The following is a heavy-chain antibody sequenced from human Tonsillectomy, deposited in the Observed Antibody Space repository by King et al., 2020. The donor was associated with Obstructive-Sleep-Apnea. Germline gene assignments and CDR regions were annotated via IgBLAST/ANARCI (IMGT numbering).Heavy chain of an antibody. Sequence: VQLVESGGGLVKPGGSLRLSCAASGFTFSNAWMSWVRQAPGKGLEWVGRIRSKTDGGTTDYASPVTGRFTISRDDSKNTLCLLMNSLKTEDTAVYYSTTDPGIVGTTGGYYYGMDVWGQGTTVTVSS. D-gene: IGHD1-26*01. V-gene: IGHV3-15*01. J-gene: IGHJ6*02. CDR3: TTDPGIVGTTGGYYYGMDV. CDR1: GFTFSNAW. CDR2: IRSKTDGGTT.